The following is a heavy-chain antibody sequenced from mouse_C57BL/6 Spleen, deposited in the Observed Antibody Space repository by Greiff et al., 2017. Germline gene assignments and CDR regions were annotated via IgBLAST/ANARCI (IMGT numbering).Heavy chain of an antibody. Sequence: VMLVESGPGLVAPSQSLSITCTVSGFSLTSYAISWVRQPPGKGLEWLGVIWTGGGTNYNSALKSRLSISKDNSKSQVFLKMNSLQTDDTARYYCASYYYGSSHWYFDVWGTGTTVTVSS. D-gene: IGHD1-1*01. V-gene: IGHV2-9-1*01. CDR2: IWTGGGT. J-gene: IGHJ1*03. CDR3: ASYYYGSSHWYFDV. CDR1: GFSLTSYA.